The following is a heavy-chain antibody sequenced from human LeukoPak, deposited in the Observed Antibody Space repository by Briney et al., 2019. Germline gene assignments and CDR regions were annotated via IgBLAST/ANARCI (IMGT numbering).Heavy chain of an antibody. D-gene: IGHD3-22*01. CDR1: GFTFSDYY. CDR3: ARDRVYYYDSSTLRPFDI. Sequence: SGGSLRLSCAASGFTFSDYYMSWIRQAPGKGLEWVSYISSSGSTMYYADSVKGRFTISRDNAKNSLYLQMNSLRAEDTAVYYCARDRVYYYDSSTLRPFDIWGQGTMVTVSS. J-gene: IGHJ3*02. CDR2: ISSSGSTM. V-gene: IGHV3-11*01.